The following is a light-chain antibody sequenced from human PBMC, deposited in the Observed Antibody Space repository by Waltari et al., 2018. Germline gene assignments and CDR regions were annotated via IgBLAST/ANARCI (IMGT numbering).Light chain of an antibody. CDR2: KAS. J-gene: IGKJ1*01. CDR1: QSISSS. Sequence: DIQMTQSPSTLSASIGDRVTITCRASQSISSSLAWYQQNPGKAPKLLIYKASTLESGVPSRCSGSGSGTEFTLTISSLQPGDFATYYCQQYNSVSRTFGQGTKVDIK. CDR3: QQYNSVSRT. V-gene: IGKV1-5*03.